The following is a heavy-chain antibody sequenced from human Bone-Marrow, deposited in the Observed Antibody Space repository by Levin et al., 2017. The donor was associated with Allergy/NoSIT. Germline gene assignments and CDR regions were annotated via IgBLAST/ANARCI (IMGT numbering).Heavy chain of an antibody. V-gene: IGHV4-4*01. CDR2: RHPDGRA. Sequence: GSLRLSCAVSGDSISSSNWWNWVRQSPGKGLEWIGERHPDGRANYNPSLKSRVTMSTDKSKNQASLELRSVTAADMAVYFCARARAGCSSGSCYLDPWGQGTLVTVSS. J-gene: IGHJ5*02. CDR3: ARARAGCSSGSCYLDP. CDR1: GDSISSSNW. D-gene: IGHD3-22*01.